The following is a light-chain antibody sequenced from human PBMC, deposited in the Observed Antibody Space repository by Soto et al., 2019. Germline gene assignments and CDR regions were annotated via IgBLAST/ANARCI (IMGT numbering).Light chain of an antibody. CDR3: ETWDSNTRV. J-gene: IGLJ2*01. V-gene: IGLV4-60*02. Sequence: QLVLTQSSSASASLGSSVKLTCTLSSGHSSYIIAWHQQQPGKDPRYLMKLEGSGSYNKGSGVPDRFSGSGSGADRYLTISNLQFEDEADYYCETWDSNTRVFGGGTKVTVL. CDR2: LEGSGSY. CDR1: SGHSSYI.